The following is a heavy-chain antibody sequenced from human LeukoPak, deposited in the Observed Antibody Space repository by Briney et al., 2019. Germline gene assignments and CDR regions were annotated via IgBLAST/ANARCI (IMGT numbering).Heavy chain of an antibody. D-gene: IGHD4-23*01. J-gene: IGHJ3*01. CDR1: GGTFSSYA. CDR2: VIPMFDVR. V-gene: IGHV1-69*10. Sequence: SVKVSCKASGGTFSSYALSWMRQAPGQGLEWMGRVIPMFDVRDYAEKFQGRITLTADTSTGTAYMELSSLTSDDTAVYYCARDPALEGTEDYRDFGGVESVDAFDVWGQGTMVTAFS. CDR3: ARDPALEGTEDYRDFGGVESVDAFDV.